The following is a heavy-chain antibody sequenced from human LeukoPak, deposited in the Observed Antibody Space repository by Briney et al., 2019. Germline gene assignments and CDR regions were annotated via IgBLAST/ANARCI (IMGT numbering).Heavy chain of an antibody. CDR2: IKQDGSEK. Sequence: PGGSLRLSCAASGFTFSGYWMSWVRQAPGKGLEWVANIKQDGSEKYYVDSVKGRFTISRDNAKNSLYLQMNSLRAEDTAVYYCARGLLWFGELSVYFDYWGQGTLVTVSS. CDR3: ARGLLWFGELSVYFDY. D-gene: IGHD3-10*01. V-gene: IGHV3-7*01. CDR1: GFTFSGYW. J-gene: IGHJ4*02.